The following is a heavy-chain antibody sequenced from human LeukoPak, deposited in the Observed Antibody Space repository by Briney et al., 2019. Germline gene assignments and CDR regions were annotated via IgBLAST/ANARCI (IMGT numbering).Heavy chain of an antibody. J-gene: IGHJ4*02. Sequence: GGSLRLSCAASGFTFDDYAMHWVRHAPGKGLEWVSGISWNSGSIGYADSVKGRFTISRDSAKNSLYLQMNSLRAEDMALYYCAKAQYSSGWYYFDYWGQGTLVTVSS. V-gene: IGHV3-9*03. CDR3: AKAQYSSGWYYFDY. D-gene: IGHD6-19*01. CDR2: ISWNSGSI. CDR1: GFTFDDYA.